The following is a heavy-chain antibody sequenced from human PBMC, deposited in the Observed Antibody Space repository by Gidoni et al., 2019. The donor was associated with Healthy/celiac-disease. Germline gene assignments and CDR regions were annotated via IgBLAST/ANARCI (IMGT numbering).Heavy chain of an antibody. CDR2: INPNSGGT. J-gene: IGHJ5*02. V-gene: IGHV1-2*02. D-gene: IGHD3-10*01. CDR1: GYTFTGYY. Sequence: QVQLVQSGAEVKKPGASVKVSCKASGYTFTGYYMHWVRQAPGQGLEWMGWINPNSGGTNYAQKFQGRVTMTRDTSISTAYMELSRLRSDDTAVYYCARDRRGLWFGELGLFDPWGQGTLVTVSS. CDR3: ARDRRGLWFGELGLFDP.